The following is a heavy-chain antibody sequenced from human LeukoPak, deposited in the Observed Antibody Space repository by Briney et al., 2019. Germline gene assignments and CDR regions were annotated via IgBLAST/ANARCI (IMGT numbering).Heavy chain of an antibody. CDR3: ARGGTAMVPLDY. CDR2: IYYSGST. Sequence: SETLSLTCTVSGGSISSSSYYWGWIRQPPGKGLEWIGSIYYSGSTYYNPSLKSRVTISVDTSKNQFSLKLSSVTAAGTAVYYCARGGTAMVPLDYWGQGTLVTVSS. D-gene: IGHD5-18*01. CDR1: GGSISSSSYY. V-gene: IGHV4-39*07. J-gene: IGHJ4*02.